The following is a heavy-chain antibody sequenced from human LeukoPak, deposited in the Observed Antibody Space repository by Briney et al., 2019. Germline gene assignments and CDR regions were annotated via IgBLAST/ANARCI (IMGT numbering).Heavy chain of an antibody. V-gene: IGHV3-53*01. D-gene: IGHD5-24*01. Sequence: GGSLRLSCAASGFTVSSNYMSWVRQAPGKGLEWVSVIYSGGSTYYADSVKGRFTISRDNSKNTLYLQMKSLRAEDTAVYYCARDRDGYNGGFDYWGQGTLVTVSS. CDR3: ARDRDGYNGGFDY. CDR1: GFTVSSNY. J-gene: IGHJ4*02. CDR2: IYSGGST.